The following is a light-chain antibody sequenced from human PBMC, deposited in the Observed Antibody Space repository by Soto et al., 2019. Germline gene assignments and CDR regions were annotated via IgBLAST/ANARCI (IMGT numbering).Light chain of an antibody. CDR3: QQSYSSPLT. Sequence: DIQMTQSPSSLSASVGDRVTITCRASQSISGSLNWYQQIPGQAPKVLIYAASSLKSGVPSRFSGSGSGTDFTLTNSCLQPEDSATYYCQQSYSSPLTFGRGTKLEIK. CDR1: QSISGS. J-gene: IGKJ2*01. V-gene: IGKV1-39*01. CDR2: AAS.